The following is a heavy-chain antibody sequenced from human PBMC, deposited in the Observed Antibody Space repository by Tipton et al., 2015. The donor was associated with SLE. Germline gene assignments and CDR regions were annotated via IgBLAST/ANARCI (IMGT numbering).Heavy chain of an antibody. Sequence: SLRLSCAASGFTFSSYSMNWVRQAPGKGLEWVSSISSSSSYIYYADSVKGRFTISRDNAKNSLYLQMNSLRAEDTAVYYCARAPPGYCSGGSCPDYWGQGTLVTVSS. CDR3: ARAPPGYCSGGSCPDY. CDR1: GFTFSSYS. J-gene: IGHJ4*02. D-gene: IGHD2-15*01. CDR2: ISSSSSYI. V-gene: IGHV3-21*03.